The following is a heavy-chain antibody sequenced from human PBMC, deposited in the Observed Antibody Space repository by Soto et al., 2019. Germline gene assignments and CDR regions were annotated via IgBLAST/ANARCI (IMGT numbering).Heavy chain of an antibody. CDR1: GDSISTVDYF. D-gene: IGHD2-15*01. J-gene: IGHJ5*01. CDR3: ARGRYCLTGRCFPNWFDS. V-gene: IGHV4-30-4*01. Sequence: TLSLTCSVSGDSISTVDYFWAWIRQPPGQALEYIGYIYKSTTTYYNPSFESRVAISLDTSKSQFSLTVTSVTAADTAVYFCARGRYCLTGRCFPNWFDSWGQGTLVTVS. CDR2: IYKSTTT.